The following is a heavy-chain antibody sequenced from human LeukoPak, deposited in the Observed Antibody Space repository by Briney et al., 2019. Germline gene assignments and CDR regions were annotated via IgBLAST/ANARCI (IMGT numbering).Heavy chain of an antibody. Sequence: GESLKISCKASGYSFTSYWIGWVRQMPGKGPEWMGIIYPGDSDTTYSPSFQGQVTISADKSISTAYLQWSSLKASDTAMYYCAKLDSNSYAYWGQGTLVTVSS. V-gene: IGHV5-51*01. D-gene: IGHD3-22*01. CDR1: GYSFTSYW. CDR2: IYPGDSDT. CDR3: AKLDSNSYAY. J-gene: IGHJ4*02.